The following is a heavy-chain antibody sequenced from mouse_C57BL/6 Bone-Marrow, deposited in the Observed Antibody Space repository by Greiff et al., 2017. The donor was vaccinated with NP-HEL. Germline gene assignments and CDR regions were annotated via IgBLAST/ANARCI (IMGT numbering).Heavy chain of an antibody. Sequence: VQLQQSGPELVKPGASVTISCKASGYAFSSSWMNWVKQRPGKGLEWIGRIDPGDGDTNYNGKFKGKATLTADKSSSTAYMQLSSLTSEDSAVYSCARWGAVVRSVLVDYWGQGTSVTVSS. CDR3: ARWGAVVRSVLVDY. CDR1: GYAFSSSW. J-gene: IGHJ4*01. CDR2: IDPGDGDT. D-gene: IGHD1-1*01. V-gene: IGHV1-82*01.